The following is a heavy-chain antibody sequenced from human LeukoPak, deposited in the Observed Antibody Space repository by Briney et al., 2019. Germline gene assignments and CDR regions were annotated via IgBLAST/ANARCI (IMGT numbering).Heavy chain of an antibody. CDR2: INPNSGVT. V-gene: IGHV1-2*02. Sequence: ASVKVSCKASGYTFTGYYMRWVRQAPGQGLEWMGWINPNSGVTNYAQKFQGRVTMTRDTSISTAYMELSRLRSDDTAVYYCASRWGYSSGLGDYWGQGTLVTVSS. J-gene: IGHJ4*02. CDR1: GYTFTGYY. D-gene: IGHD6-19*01. CDR3: ASRWGYSSGLGDY.